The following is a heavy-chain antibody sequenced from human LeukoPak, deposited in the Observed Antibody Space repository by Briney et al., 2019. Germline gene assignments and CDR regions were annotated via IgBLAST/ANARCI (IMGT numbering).Heavy chain of an antibody. CDR1: GYTFTSYY. CDR3: ASQEIPYYYDSSGYPDY. J-gene: IGHJ4*02. CDR2: INPSGGST. D-gene: IGHD3-22*01. Sequence: ASVKVSCKASGYTFTSYYMHWVRQAPGQGLEWMGIINPSGGSTGYAQKFQGRVTMTRDTSTSTVYMELSSLRSEDTAVYYCASQEIPYYYDSSGYPDYWGQGTLVTVSS. V-gene: IGHV1-46*01.